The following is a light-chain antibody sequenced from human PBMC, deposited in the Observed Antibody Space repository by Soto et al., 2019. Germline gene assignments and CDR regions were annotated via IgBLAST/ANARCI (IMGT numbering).Light chain of an antibody. CDR1: SSDVGGYNY. J-gene: IGLJ3*02. Sequence: QSALTQPRSVSGSPGQSVTISCTGTSSDVGGYNYVSWYQQHPGKAPKLMIYDVSKRPSGVPDRFSGSKSGNTASLPISGLQAEDEADYYCCSYAGSLVFGGGTKLTVL. V-gene: IGLV2-11*01. CDR2: DVS. CDR3: CSYAGSLV.